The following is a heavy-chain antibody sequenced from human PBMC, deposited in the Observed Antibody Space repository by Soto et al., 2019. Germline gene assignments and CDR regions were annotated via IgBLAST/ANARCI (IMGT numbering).Heavy chain of an antibody. J-gene: IGHJ4*02. CDR1: GFTFSDYA. D-gene: IGHD6-19*01. Sequence: VQLVESGGGVVQPGRSLRLSCAASGFTFSDYAMHWVRQAPGKGLEWVAVVSHDGRNTHYADSVKGRFTISRESSMNTVSLEITSLRAEYTAVYYCAKGGRQWPVTPDFTYWGQGALVTVSS. CDR2: VSHDGRNT. V-gene: IGHV3-30*18. CDR3: AKGGRQWPVTPDFTY.